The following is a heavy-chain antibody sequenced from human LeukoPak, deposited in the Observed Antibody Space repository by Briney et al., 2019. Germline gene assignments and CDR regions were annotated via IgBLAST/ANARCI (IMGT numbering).Heavy chain of an antibody. J-gene: IGHJ4*02. CDR2: INPNSGGT. CDR1: GYTFTGYY. CDR3: AIIAVAGSLDY. V-gene: IGHV1-2*06. D-gene: IGHD6-19*01. Sequence: GASVKVSCKASGYTFTGYYMHWVQQAPGQGLEGMGRINPNSGGTNYAQKFQGRVTMTRDTSISTAYMELSRLRSDDTAVYYCAIIAVAGSLDYWGQGTLVTVSS.